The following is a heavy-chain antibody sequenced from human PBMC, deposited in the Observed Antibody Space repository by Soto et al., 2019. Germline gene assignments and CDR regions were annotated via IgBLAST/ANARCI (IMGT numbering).Heavy chain of an antibody. CDR3: AKAPDYYDSSGYWSDY. V-gene: IGHV3-23*01. CDR2: ISGSGGST. D-gene: IGHD3-22*01. CDR1: GFTFSSYA. J-gene: IGHJ4*02. Sequence: GGSLRLSCAASGFTFSSYAMSWVRQAPGKGLEWVSAISGSGGSTYYADSVKGRFTISRDNSKNTLYLQMNSLRAEDTAVYYCAKAPDYYDSSGYWSDYWGQGTLVTVSS.